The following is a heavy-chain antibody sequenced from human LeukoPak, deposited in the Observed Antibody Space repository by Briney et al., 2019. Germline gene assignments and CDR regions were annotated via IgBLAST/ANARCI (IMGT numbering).Heavy chain of an antibody. CDR2: IDGTGFST. D-gene: IGHD5-18*01. CDR1: GFIFDIPA. J-gene: IGHJ4*02. CDR3: AKARGYSFGSLEH. Sequence: GGSLRLSCATSGFIFDIPAMTWVRQAPGKGLEWVSTIDGTGFSTFYPDSVKGRFTVSRDKSRNTVFLQLSSLRVDDTAIYFCAKARGYSFGSLEHWGPGTLVTVSS. V-gene: IGHV3-23*01.